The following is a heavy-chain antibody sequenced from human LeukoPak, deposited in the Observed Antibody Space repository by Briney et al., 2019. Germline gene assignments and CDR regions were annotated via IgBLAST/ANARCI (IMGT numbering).Heavy chain of an antibody. CDR2: IYPADSDT. CDR1: GYSFTTNW. CDR3: TRPPFI. V-gene: IGHV5-51*01. Sequence: GESLKISCKGSGYSFTTNWIGWVRQMPGKGLEWMGIIYPADSDTRYSPSFQGQVTISVDKSISTAYLQWTSLKASDTAMYYCTRPPFIWGQATIVAVSS. J-gene: IGHJ3*02.